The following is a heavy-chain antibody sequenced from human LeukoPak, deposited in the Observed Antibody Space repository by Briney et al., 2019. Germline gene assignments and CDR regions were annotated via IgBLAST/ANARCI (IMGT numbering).Heavy chain of an antibody. J-gene: IGHJ3*02. Sequence: GGSLRLSCAGSGFTFNTFLMQWVRQAPGKGPEWVAVISSDGSHTFYDEFVTGRFTISRDYSKNRLYLQMNSLRAEDTAVYFCARERQYTIVHSGAFDIWGQGTMVTVSS. D-gene: IGHD3-10*01. CDR3: ARERQYTIVHSGAFDI. V-gene: IGHV3-30-3*01. CDR2: ISSDGSHT. CDR1: GFTFNTFL.